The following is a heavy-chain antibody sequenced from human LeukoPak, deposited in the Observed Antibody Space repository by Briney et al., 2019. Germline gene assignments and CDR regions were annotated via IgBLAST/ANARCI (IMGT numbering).Heavy chain of an antibody. CDR2: ISAYNGNT. CDR1: GYTFTSYG. Sequence: GASVKVSCKASGYTFTSYGISWVRQAPGQGLEWMGWISAYNGNTNYAQKLQGRVTMTRDTSTSTVYMELSSLRSEDTAVYYCARGTYSSSWYYYYYGMDVWGQGTTVTVSS. V-gene: IGHV1-18*01. J-gene: IGHJ6*02. CDR3: ARGTYSSSWYYYYYGMDV. D-gene: IGHD6-13*01.